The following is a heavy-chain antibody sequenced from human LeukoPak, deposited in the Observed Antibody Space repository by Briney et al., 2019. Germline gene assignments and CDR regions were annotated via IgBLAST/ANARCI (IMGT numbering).Heavy chain of an antibody. CDR1: GGSISSYY. D-gene: IGHD5-18*01. CDR3: ARDFPLSIQLWPHAFDI. CDR2: IYYSGST. J-gene: IGHJ3*02. Sequence: PSETLSLTCTVSGGSISSYYWSWIRQPPGKGLEWIGYIYYSGSTNYNPSLKSRVTISVDTSKNQFSLKLSSVTAADTAVYYCARDFPLSIQLWPHAFDIWGQGTMVTVSS. V-gene: IGHV4-59*01.